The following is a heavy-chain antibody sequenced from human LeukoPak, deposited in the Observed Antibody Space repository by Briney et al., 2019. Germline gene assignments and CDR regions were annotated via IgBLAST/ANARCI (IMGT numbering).Heavy chain of an antibody. CDR3: ARDSRSGWYYYYYYYMDV. J-gene: IGHJ6*03. V-gene: IGHV3-74*01. CDR2: INSDGSST. D-gene: IGHD6-19*01. Sequence: GGSLRLSCAASGFTFSSYWMHWVRQAPGKGLVWVSRINSDGSSTSYADSVKGRFTISRDNAKNTLYLQMNSLRAEDTAVYYCARDSRSGWYYYYYYYMDVWGKGTTVTISS. CDR1: GFTFSSYW.